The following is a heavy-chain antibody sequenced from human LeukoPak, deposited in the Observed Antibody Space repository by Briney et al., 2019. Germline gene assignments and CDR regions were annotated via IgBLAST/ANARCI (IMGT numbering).Heavy chain of an antibody. CDR2: FDRDDGET. J-gene: IGHJ4*02. Sequence: ASVKVSCKVSGYTLTELSMHWVRQAPGKGLEWMGGFDRDDGETIYAQKFQGRVTMTEDTSTDTAYMELSSLRSEDTAVYYCATEPIEIQLWRQYYFDYWGQGTLVTDSS. CDR3: ATEPIEIQLWRQYYFDY. D-gene: IGHD5-18*01. V-gene: IGHV1-24*01. CDR1: GYTLTELS.